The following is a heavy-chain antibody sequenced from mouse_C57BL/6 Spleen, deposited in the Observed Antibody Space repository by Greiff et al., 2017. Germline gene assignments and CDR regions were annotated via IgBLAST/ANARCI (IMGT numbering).Heavy chain of an antibody. D-gene: IGHD1-1*01. CDR1: GYTFTSYW. J-gene: IGHJ4*01. CDR2: IYPGSGST. V-gene: IGHV1-55*01. Sequence: QVQLQQPGAELVKPGASVKMSCKASGYTFTSYWITWVKQRPGQGLEWIGDIYPGSGSTNYNEKFKSKATLTVDTSSSTAYMQLSSLTSEDSAVYDCARVGYYGSSYGDAMDYWGQGTSVTVSS. CDR3: ARVGYYGSSYGDAMDY.